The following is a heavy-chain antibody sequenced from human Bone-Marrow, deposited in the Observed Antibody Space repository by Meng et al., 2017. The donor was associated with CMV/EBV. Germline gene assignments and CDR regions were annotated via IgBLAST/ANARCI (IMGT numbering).Heavy chain of an antibody. CDR3: AKAVRGGDYVFDY. CDR2: ISGSGGST. CDR1: GFTFSSYA. D-gene: IGHD4-17*01. Sequence: VQLLVAGGGVVRPGGSLRLSCAASGFTFSSYAMSWVRQAPGKGLEWVSAISGSGGSTYYADSVKGRFTISRDNSKNTLYLQMNSLRAEDTAVYYCAKAVRGGDYVFDYWGQGTLVTVSS. J-gene: IGHJ4*02. V-gene: IGHV3-23*01.